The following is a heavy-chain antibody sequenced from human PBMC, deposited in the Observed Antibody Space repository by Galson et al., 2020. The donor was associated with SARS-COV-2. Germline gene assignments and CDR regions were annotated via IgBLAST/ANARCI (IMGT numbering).Heavy chain of an antibody. CDR2: ISGSGGRT. J-gene: IGHJ5*02. D-gene: IGHD2-2*01. V-gene: IGHV3-23*01. CDR1: GFTFSSYA. Sequence: GGSLRLSCAASGFTFSSYAMSWVRQAPGKGLEWVSAISGSGGRTHYADSVKGRFSIYRGQSKNTLYLQMNSLRAEDTARYYCANTYYSSSPFDPWGQGTLVTVSS. CDR3: ANTYYSSSPFDP.